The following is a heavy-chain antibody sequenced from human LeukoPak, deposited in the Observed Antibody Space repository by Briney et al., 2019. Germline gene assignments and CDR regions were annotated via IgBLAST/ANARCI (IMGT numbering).Heavy chain of an antibody. Sequence: SETLSLTCTVSGGSLSSYHWSWIRQPAGKGLEWIGRIYTSGGTNYNPSLKSRVTMSVETSKNQFSLRLTSVTAADTALYYCARNKYCDSTSCSNWFDPWGQGTLVTVSS. J-gene: IGHJ5*02. V-gene: IGHV4-4*07. CDR3: ARNKYCDSTSCSNWFDP. CDR2: IYTSGGT. D-gene: IGHD2-2*01. CDR1: GGSLSSYH.